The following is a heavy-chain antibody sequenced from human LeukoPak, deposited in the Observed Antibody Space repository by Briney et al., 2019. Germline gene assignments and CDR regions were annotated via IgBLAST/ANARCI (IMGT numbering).Heavy chain of an antibody. Sequence: SETLSLTCAVSGYSISSGYYWGWIRQPPGKGLEWIGSYYHSGSTYYNPSLKSRVTISVDTTTNQFSLKLSSVTAADTAVYYCAKHAPKEGWCSSTSCYTQAFDIWGQGTMVTVSS. CDR1: GYSISSGYY. CDR2: YYHSGST. CDR3: AKHAPKEGWCSSTSCYTQAFDI. D-gene: IGHD2-2*02. V-gene: IGHV4-38-2*01. J-gene: IGHJ3*02.